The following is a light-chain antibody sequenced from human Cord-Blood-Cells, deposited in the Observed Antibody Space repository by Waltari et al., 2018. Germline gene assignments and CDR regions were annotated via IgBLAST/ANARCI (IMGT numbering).Light chain of an antibody. CDR1: SSDVGSYNL. J-gene: IGLJ3*02. CDR2: EGS. Sequence: QSALTQPASVSGSPGQSTPISCTGPSSDVGSYNLVSWYQQHPGKAPKLMIYEGSKRPSGVSNRFSGSKSGNTASLTISGLQAEDEADYYCSSYTSSSTWVFGGGTKLTVL. CDR3: SSYTSSSTWV. V-gene: IGLV2-14*02.